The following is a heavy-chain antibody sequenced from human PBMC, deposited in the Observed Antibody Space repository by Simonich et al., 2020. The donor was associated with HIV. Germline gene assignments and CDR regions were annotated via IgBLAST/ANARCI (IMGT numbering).Heavy chain of an antibody. CDR2: IYWDDDK. Sequence: QITLKESGPTLVKPTQTLTLTCTFSGFSLSTSGVGVGWIRQPPGNALEWLALIYWDDDKRYSPSLKSRLTITKDTSKNQVVLTMTNMDPVDTATYYCAHSPGGGSGSYYNYFDYWGQGTLVTVSS. V-gene: IGHV2-5*02. CDR1: GFSLSTSGVG. CDR3: AHSPGGGSGSYYNYFDY. J-gene: IGHJ4*02. D-gene: IGHD3-10*01.